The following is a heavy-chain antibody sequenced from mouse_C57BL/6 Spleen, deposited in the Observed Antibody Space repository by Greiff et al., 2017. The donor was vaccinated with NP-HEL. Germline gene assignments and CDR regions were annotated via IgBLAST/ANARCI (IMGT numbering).Heavy chain of an antibody. CDR3: ARDGYGFDY. V-gene: IGHV1-59*01. CDR1: GYTFTSYW. D-gene: IGHD2-2*01. CDR2: IDPSDSYT. Sequence: QVQLQQPGAELVRPGTSVKLSCKASGYTFTSYWMHWVKQRPGQGLEWIGVIDPSDSYTNYNQKFKGKATLTVDTSSSTAYMQLSSLTSEDSAVYYCARDGYGFDYWGQGTTLTVSS. J-gene: IGHJ2*01.